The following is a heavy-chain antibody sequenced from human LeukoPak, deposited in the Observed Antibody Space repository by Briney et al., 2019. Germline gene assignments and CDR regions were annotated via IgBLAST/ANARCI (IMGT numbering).Heavy chain of an antibody. J-gene: IGHJ5*02. D-gene: IGHD2-2*01. Sequence: SETLSLTCTVSGGSISSYYWSWIRQPAGKGLEWIGRIYTSGSTNYNPSLKSRVTMSVDTSKNQFSLKLSSVTAADTAVYYCARDRHCSSTSCTNNWFDPWGQGTLVTVSS. CDR1: GGSISSYY. CDR3: ARDRHCSSTSCTNNWFDP. V-gene: IGHV4-4*07. CDR2: IYTSGST.